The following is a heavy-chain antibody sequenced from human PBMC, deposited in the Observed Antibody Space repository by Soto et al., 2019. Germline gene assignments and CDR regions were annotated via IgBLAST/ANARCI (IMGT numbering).Heavy chain of an antibody. CDR3: ARGRVAAAGYGYYYYYMDV. CDR1: GGSFSGYY. CDR2: INHSGST. J-gene: IGHJ6*03. V-gene: IGHV4-34*01. D-gene: IGHD6-13*01. Sequence: QVQLQQWGAGLLKPSETLSLTCAVYGGSFSGYYWSWIRQPPGKGLEWIGEINHSGSTNYNPSLKSRVTISVDTPKNQFSLKLSSVTAADTAVYYCARGRVAAAGYGYYYYYMDVWGKGTTVTVSS.